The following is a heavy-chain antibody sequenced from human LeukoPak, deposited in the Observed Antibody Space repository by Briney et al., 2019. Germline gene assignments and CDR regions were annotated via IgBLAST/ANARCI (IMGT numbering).Heavy chain of an antibody. CDR3: AKVYYDGSCYYPSYYFDH. V-gene: IGHV3-30*02. CDR1: GITFSSYG. J-gene: IGHJ4*02. Sequence: GGSLRLSCAASGITFSSYGMHWVRQAPGKGLEWVAFIQYDGSNKYYADSVKGRFTISRDNSKNTLYLQMNSLRAEDTALYYCAKVYYDGSCYYPSYYFDHWGQGTLVTVSS. D-gene: IGHD3-22*01. CDR2: IQYDGSNK.